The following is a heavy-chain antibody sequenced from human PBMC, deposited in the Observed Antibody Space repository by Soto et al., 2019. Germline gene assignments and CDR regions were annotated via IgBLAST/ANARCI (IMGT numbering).Heavy chain of an antibody. D-gene: IGHD2-8*01. CDR2: INPNSGGT. CDR3: ARVPSHGVSEDY. Sequence: QVPLVQSGAEVKQPWASVQVSCKAPGYTFTGYYMHWVRQAPGQGLEWMGWINPNSGGTNYAQKYQGRVTMTRDTSISTAYMELSRLRSDDTAVYYCARVPSHGVSEDYWGQGTLVTVSS. CDR1: GYTFTGYY. J-gene: IGHJ4*02. V-gene: IGHV1-2*02.